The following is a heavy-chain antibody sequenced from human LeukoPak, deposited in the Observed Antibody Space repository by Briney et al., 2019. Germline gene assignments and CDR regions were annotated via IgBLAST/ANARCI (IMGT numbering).Heavy chain of an antibody. CDR3: ARDWDYGSGSYYNGYFDY. CDR1: GFTFSDYY. V-gene: IGHV3-11*01. D-gene: IGHD3-10*01. J-gene: IGHJ4*02. CDR2: ISSSGSTI. Sequence: GGPLRLSCAASGFTFSDYYMSWIRQAPGKGLEWVSYISSSGSTIYYADSVKGRFTISRDNAKNSLYPQMNSLRAEDTAVYYCARDWDYGSGSYYNGYFDYWGQGTLVTVSS.